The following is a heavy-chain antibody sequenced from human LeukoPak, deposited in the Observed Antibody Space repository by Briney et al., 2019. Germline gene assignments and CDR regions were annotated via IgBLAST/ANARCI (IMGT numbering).Heavy chain of an antibody. J-gene: IGHJ5*02. D-gene: IGHD3-10*01. CDR2: INPSGGST. CDR1: GYTFTSYY. V-gene: IGHV1-46*01. CDR3: ASLFGDMAHDGSGSRLDP. Sequence: ASVKVSCKASGYTFTSYYMHWVRQAPGQGLEGMGIINPSGGSTSYAQKFQGRVTMTRDMSTSTVYMELSSLRSEDTAVYYCASLFGDMAHDGSGSRLDPWGQGTLVTVSS.